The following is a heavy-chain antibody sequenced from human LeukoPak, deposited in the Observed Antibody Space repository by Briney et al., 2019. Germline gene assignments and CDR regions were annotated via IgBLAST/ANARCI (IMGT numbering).Heavy chain of an antibody. J-gene: IGHJ4*02. CDR2: IYYSGST. D-gene: IGHD3-3*01. CDR1: GGSISSYY. CDR3: ARGPNYDFWSGYPYYFDY. Sequence: SETLSLICTVSGGSISSYYWSWIRQAPGKGLEWIGYIYYSGSTNYNPSLKSRVTISVDTSKNQFSLKLSSVTAADTAVYYCARGPNYDFWSGYPYYFDYWGQGTLVTVSS. V-gene: IGHV4-59*01.